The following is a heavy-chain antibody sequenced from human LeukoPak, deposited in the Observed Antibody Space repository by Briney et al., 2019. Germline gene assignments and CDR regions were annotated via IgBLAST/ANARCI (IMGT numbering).Heavy chain of an antibody. J-gene: IGHJ4*02. CDR2: INPSGGST. Sequence: RASVKVSCKASGYTFTNYYIHWVRQAPAQGLEWMGIINPSGGSTNFAQKFQGRVTMTTDTSTITVYMELSSLRSEDTAVYYCARWTTTYLDYWGQGTLVTVSS. CDR3: ARWTTTYLDY. D-gene: IGHD4-11*01. CDR1: GYTFTNYY. V-gene: IGHV1-46*01.